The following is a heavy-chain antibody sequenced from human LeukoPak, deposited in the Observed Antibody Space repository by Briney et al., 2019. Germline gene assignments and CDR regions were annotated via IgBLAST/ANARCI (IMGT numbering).Heavy chain of an antibody. V-gene: IGHV4-59*01. CDR3: ARSNYYDSSGYLYYYFYYMDV. J-gene: IGHJ6*03. CDR2: IYYSGSI. CDR1: GGSISSYY. Sequence: KPSETLSLTCTVSGGSISSYYWSWIRQPPGKGLEWIGYIYYSGSINYNPSLKSRVTISVDTSKNRFSLKLSSVTAADTAVYYCARSNYYDSSGYLYYYFYYMDVWGKGTTVTVSS. D-gene: IGHD3-22*01.